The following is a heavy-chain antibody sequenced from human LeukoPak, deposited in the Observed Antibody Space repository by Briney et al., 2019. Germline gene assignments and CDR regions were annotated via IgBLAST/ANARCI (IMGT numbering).Heavy chain of an antibody. CDR1: GYTFTVYA. V-gene: IGHV1-3*01. CDR2: ISAGNGNT. CDR3: ARDSGSGNTDY. Sequence: ASVSVSCTASGYTFTVYAIYWVRQAPGQRLGWMGWISAGNGNTKYSQNFQGRVTFISNTSATTAFMELSSLRSEDAAVYYCARDSGSGNTDYWGQGTLVTVSS. D-gene: IGHD1-26*01. J-gene: IGHJ4*02.